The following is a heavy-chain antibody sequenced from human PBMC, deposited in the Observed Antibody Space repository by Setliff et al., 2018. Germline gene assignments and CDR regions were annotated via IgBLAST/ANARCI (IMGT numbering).Heavy chain of an antibody. D-gene: IGHD3-10*01. CDR1: GGSISSDTYY. CDR3: ARLSYYGSGSYYDFDS. V-gene: IGHV4-39*01. Sequence: SETLSLTCTVSGGSISSDTYYWGWIRQPPGKGLEWIGSIFHSGSTYYSPSLKSRVTISVGTSKNQFSLKLASVTAADTAVYYCARLSYYGSGSYYDFDSWGQGTLVTVSS. CDR2: IFHSGST. J-gene: IGHJ4*02.